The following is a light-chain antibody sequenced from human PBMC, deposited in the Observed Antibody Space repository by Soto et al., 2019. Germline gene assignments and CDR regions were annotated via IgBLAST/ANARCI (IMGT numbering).Light chain of an antibody. V-gene: IGKV3-20*01. J-gene: IGKJ1*01. CDR3: QQYGSSPET. CDR1: QSVSSSY. Sequence: EIVLTQSPGTLSLSPGERATLSCRASQSVSSSYLAWYQQKPGQAPRLLIYGASSRATGIPDRFSGSGSGTGSTLTISRLEPEDFAVYYCQQYGSSPETFGQGTKVDIK. CDR2: GAS.